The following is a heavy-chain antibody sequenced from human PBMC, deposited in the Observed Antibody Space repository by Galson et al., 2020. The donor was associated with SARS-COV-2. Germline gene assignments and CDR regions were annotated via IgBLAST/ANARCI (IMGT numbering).Heavy chain of an antibody. CDR2: ISYDGSNK. V-gene: IGHV3-30*18. D-gene: IGHD3-10*02. Sequence: GGSLRLSCAASGFTFSSYGMHWVRQAPGKGLEWVAVISYDGSNKYYADSVKGRFTISRDNSKNTLYLQMNSLRAEDTAVYYCAKQQGLSGALWFDPWGQGTLVTVSS. CDR1: GFTFSSYG. CDR3: AKQQGLSGALWFDP. J-gene: IGHJ5*02.